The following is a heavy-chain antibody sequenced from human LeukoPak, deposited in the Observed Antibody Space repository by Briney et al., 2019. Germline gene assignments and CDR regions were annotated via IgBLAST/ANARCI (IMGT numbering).Heavy chain of an antibody. CDR2: IRHDGSNE. J-gene: IGHJ5*02. V-gene: IGHV3-30*02. D-gene: IGHD6-19*01. CDR1: GFTLEDFG. CDR3: ARDWGRGTSGSGWYNWFDP. Sequence: GGSLRLSCEASGFTLEDFGMSWVRQVPGKGLEWVALIRHDGSNEYYADSVKGRFTTSRDNSKSTVYLQMNSLRLEDTAIYYCARDWGRGTSGSGWYNWFDPWGQGTLVTVSS.